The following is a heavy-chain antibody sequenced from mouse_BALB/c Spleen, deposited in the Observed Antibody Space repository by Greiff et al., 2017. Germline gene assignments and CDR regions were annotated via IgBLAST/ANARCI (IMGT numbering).Heavy chain of an antibody. D-gene: IGHD2-3*01. J-gene: IGHJ1*01. CDR1: GFSLTSYG. CDR3: ARSVYDGYYWYFDV. Sequence: VQLQQSGPGLVQPSQSLSITCTVSGFSLTSYGVHWVRQSPGKGLEWLGVIWSGGSTDYNAAFISRLSISKDNSKGQVFFKMNSLQANDTAIYYCARSVYDGYYWYFDVWGAGTTVTVSS. CDR2: IWSGGST. V-gene: IGHV2-2*02.